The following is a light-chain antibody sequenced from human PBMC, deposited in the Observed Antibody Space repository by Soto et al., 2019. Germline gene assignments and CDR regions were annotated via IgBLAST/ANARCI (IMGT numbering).Light chain of an antibody. J-gene: IGKJ1*01. CDR1: QSVSSSY. Sequence: EIVLTQSPVTLSLSPGERATLSCRTSQSVSSSYLAWYQQKPGQAPRLLIYGASSRATGIPDRFSGSGSGTDFPLTISRLEPENFAVYFFQQYGSSPTTFGQGTKAETK. V-gene: IGKV3-20*01. CDR3: QQYGSSPTT. CDR2: GAS.